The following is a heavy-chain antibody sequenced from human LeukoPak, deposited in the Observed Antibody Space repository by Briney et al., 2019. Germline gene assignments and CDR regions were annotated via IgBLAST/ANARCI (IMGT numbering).Heavy chain of an antibody. V-gene: IGHV1-2*02. J-gene: IGHJ5*02. D-gene: IGHD2-2*02. Sequence: ASVKVSCKASGYTFTGYYMHWVRQAPGQGLEWMGWINPNSGGTNYAQKFQGRVTMTRDTSNSTAYMELSRLRSDDTAVYYCARDLDCSSTSCYTSGYSYGCISYWFDPWGQGTLVTVSS. CDR1: GYTFTGYY. CDR3: ARDLDCSSTSCYTSGYSYGCISYWFDP. CDR2: INPNSGGT.